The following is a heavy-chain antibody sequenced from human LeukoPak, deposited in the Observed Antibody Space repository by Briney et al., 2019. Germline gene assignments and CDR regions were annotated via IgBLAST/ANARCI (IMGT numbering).Heavy chain of an antibody. V-gene: IGHV1-8*02. CDR3: ARGITMVRGVLVNWFDP. Sequence: GPVKVSCKASGYTFTSYGINWVRQATGQGLEWMGWMNPNSGNTGYAQKFQGRVTMTRNTSISTAYMELSSLRSEDTAVYYCARGITMVRGVLVNWFDPWGQGTLVTVSS. CDR1: GYTFTSYG. J-gene: IGHJ5*02. CDR2: MNPNSGNT. D-gene: IGHD3-10*01.